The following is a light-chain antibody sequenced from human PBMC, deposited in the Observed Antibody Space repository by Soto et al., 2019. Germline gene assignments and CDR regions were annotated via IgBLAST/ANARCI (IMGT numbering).Light chain of an antibody. Sequence: EIVLTQSPGTLSLSPGERATLSCRASQYVSSDYLAWYQQKPGQAPRLLIYGASRRATGIPDRFSGSGSGTDFTLTITSLEPEDFVLYYCLQHSSSIFSFGQGTTQDIK. CDR1: QYVSSDY. V-gene: IGKV3-20*01. CDR2: GAS. J-gene: IGKJ2*01. CDR3: LQHSSSIFS.